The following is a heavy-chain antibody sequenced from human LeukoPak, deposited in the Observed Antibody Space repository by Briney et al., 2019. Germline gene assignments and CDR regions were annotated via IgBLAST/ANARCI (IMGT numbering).Heavy chain of an antibody. J-gene: IGHJ5*02. Sequence: ASVKVSCKASGYTFTNHTMNWVRQAPGQGLEWMGLINPTGGSTGYAQKFQGRVTMTRDMSTSTDYMELSSLRSEDTAIYYCARDNSVGDNAWWFDPWGQGTLVTVSS. CDR1: GYTFTNHT. CDR3: ARDNSVGDNAWWFDP. D-gene: IGHD1-26*01. CDR2: INPTGGST. V-gene: IGHV1-46*01.